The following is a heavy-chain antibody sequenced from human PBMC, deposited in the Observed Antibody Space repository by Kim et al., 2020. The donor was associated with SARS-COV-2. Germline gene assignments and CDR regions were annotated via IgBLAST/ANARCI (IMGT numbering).Heavy chain of an antibody. CDR1: GDSVSSNRAA. CDR2: TYYRSPYYN. CDR3: AKGTLEGGFDY. J-gene: IGHJ4*02. V-gene: IGHV6-1*01. Sequence: SQTLSLTCAISGDSVSSNRAAWHWIRQSPSRGLEWLGQTYYRSPYYNEYAVSVKSRITINPDTSNNQFSLQLDSVTPDDTAVYYCAKGTLEGGFDYWGQGTLVTVSS.